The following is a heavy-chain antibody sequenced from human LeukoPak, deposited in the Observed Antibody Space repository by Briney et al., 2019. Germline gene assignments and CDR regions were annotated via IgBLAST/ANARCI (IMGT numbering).Heavy chain of an antibody. Sequence: SETLSLTCTVSGGSISSGDYYWGWIRQPPGKGLEWIGYIYYSGGTYYNPSLKSRVTISVDTSKNQFSLKLSSVTAADTAVYYCARSELLWFGGVNSGFDYWGQGTLVTVSS. J-gene: IGHJ4*02. CDR3: ARSELLWFGGVNSGFDY. D-gene: IGHD3-10*01. CDR2: IYYSGGT. CDR1: GGSISSGDYY. V-gene: IGHV4-30-4*02.